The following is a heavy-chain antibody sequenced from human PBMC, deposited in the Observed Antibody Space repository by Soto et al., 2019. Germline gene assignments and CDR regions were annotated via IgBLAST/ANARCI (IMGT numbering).Heavy chain of an antibody. V-gene: IGHV1-46*01. J-gene: IGHJ4*02. CDR3: ARGGGRDGYYFDY. D-gene: IGHD2-15*01. Sequence: ASVKVSCKASGYVVTSNFIHWVRQAPGQGLEWMGVIDPGTGRTSYPQKFQGRVTVTRDTSTNTVYMELTAADTAVYYCARGGGRDGYYFDYWGQGTLVTVSS. CDR2: IDPGTGRT. CDR1: GYVVTSNF.